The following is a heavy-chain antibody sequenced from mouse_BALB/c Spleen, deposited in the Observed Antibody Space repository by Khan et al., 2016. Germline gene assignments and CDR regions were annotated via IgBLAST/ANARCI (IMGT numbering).Heavy chain of an antibody. CDR2: INTNTGET. Sequence: QIQLVQSGPELKKPGETVKISCKASGYTFTNFGINWVRQAPGKGLEWMDWINTNTGETTYADDFKGRFAFSLETSASTAYLQINSHRNEDTATYFFATGITTVIATRGHYWGQGTTLTVSS. CDR1: GYTFTNFG. CDR3: ATGITTVIATRGHY. J-gene: IGHJ2*01. V-gene: IGHV9-3-1*01. D-gene: IGHD1-1*01.